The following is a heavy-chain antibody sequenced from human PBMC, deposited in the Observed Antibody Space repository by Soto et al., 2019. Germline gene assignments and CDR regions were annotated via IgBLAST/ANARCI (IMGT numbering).Heavy chain of an antibody. CDR3: ARGGYCSGGSCYYYYFDY. CDR1: GYTFTSYA. CDR2: INAGNGNT. J-gene: IGHJ4*02. Sequence: VASVKVSCKASGYTFTSYAMHWVRQAPGQRLEWMGWINAGNGNTKYSQKFQGRVTITRDTSASTAYMELSSLRSEDTAVYYCARGGYCSGGSCYYYYFDYWGQGTLVTVSS. V-gene: IGHV1-3*01. D-gene: IGHD2-15*01.